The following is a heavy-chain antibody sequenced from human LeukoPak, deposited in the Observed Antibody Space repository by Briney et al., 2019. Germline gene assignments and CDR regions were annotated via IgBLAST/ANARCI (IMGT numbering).Heavy chain of an antibody. Sequence: SETLSLTCAVYGGSFSGYYWSWIRQPPGKGLEWIGEINHSGSTNYNPSLKSRVTISVDTSKNQFSLKLSSVTAADTAVYYSARSRYYGSGSSYWGRGTLVTVSS. D-gene: IGHD3-10*01. CDR1: GGSFSGYY. J-gene: IGHJ4*02. CDR2: INHSGST. CDR3: ARSRYYGSGSSY. V-gene: IGHV4-34*01.